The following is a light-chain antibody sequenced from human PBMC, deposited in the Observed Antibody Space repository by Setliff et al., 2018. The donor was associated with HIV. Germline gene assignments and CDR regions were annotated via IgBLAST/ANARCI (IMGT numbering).Light chain of an antibody. CDR3: SSYTTSSTLYV. V-gene: IGLV2-14*03. CDR2: DVI. J-gene: IGLJ1*01. CDR1: SSDVGGYYS. Sequence: SPRQSITTSCTGISSDVGGYYSVSWYQQHPGKAPKLMIYDVINRPSGVSNRFSGSRSGNTASLTISGLQVEDEADYYCSSYTTSSTLYVFGPGTKVTVL.